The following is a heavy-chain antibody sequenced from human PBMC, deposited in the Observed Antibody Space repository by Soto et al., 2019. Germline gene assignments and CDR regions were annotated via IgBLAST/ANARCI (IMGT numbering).Heavy chain of an antibody. CDR2: IKRDGSDK. CDR3: EGDWHCFGSAYWYFDL. J-gene: IGHJ2*01. D-gene: IGHD3-3*01. Sequence: EVQLVESGGGLVQPGGSLRLSCAASGFTFSSYWMSWVRQAPGKGLEWVANIKRDGSDKYYVDSVKGRFTISRDNAKKSLYLQMSSLGAEDTAVYYWEGDWHCFGSAYWYFDLWGRGTLVTVSS. V-gene: IGHV3-7*01. CDR1: GFTFSSYW.